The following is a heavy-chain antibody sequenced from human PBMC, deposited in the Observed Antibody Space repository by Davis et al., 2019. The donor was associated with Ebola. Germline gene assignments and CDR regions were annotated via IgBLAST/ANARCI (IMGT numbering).Heavy chain of an antibody. CDR3: ARQIVVVVAASKTGRFDP. V-gene: IGHV4-34*01. CDR2: INHSGST. D-gene: IGHD2-15*01. CDR1: GGSFSGYY. J-gene: IGHJ5*02. Sequence: MPSETLSLTCAVYGGSFSGYYWSWIRQPPGKGLEWIGEINHSGSTNYSPSFQGHVTISADKSISTAYLQWSSLKASDTAMYYCARQIVVVVAASKTGRFDPWGQGTLVTVSS.